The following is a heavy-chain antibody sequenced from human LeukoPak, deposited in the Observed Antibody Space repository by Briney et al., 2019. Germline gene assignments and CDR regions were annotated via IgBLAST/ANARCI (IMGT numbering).Heavy chain of an antibody. CDR2: IKSKTDGGRL. D-gene: IGHD4-17*01. Sequence: GGSLRLSCAASGFTFNNAWMSWVRQAPGKGLEWVGRIKSKTDGGRLDYSAPVKGRFTISRDDSKNTLYLEMNSLKIEDTAVYYCTTGGDYGDGLRGDYWGQGTLVTVSS. V-gene: IGHV3-15*01. CDR3: TTGGDYGDGLRGDY. J-gene: IGHJ4*02. CDR1: GFTFNNAW.